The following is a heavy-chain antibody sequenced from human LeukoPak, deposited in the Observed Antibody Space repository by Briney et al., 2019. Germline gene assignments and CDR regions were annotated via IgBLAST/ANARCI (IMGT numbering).Heavy chain of an antibody. V-gene: IGHV3-23*01. D-gene: IGHD2-2*01. CDR2: ISGSGGST. J-gene: IGHJ6*02. CDR3: ASRDIVVVPAARWGMDV. Sequence: GGSLRLSCAASGFTFSSYAMSWVRQAPGKGLEWVSAISGSGGSTYYADSVKGRFTISRDNSKNTLYLQMNSLRAEDTAVYYCASRDIVVVPAARWGMDVGGQGTTVTVSS. CDR1: GFTFSSYA.